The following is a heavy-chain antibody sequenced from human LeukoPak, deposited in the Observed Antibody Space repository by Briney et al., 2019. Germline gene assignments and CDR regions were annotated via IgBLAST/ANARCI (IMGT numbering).Heavy chain of an antibody. CDR3: AKGPDRYCSSTSCYGAY. CDR2: ISYDGSNK. D-gene: IGHD2-2*01. CDR1: GFTFSSYG. J-gene: IGHJ4*02. Sequence: PGGSLRLSRAASGFTFSSYGMHWVRQAPGKGLEWVAVISYDGSNKYYADSVKGRFTISRDNSKNTLYLQMNSLRAEDTAVYYCAKGPDRYCSSTSCYGAYWGQGTLVTVSS. V-gene: IGHV3-30*18.